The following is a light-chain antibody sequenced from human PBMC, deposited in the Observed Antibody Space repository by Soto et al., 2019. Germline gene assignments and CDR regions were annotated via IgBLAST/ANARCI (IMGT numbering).Light chain of an antibody. CDR2: WAS. CDR1: QSLVYSDGIAY. J-gene: IGKJ1*01. V-gene: IGKV2-30*01. Sequence: DVVMTQSPLSLPVTLGQPASISCRSSQSLVYSDGIAYLNWFHQRPGQSARRLIYWASNRDSGVPDRFSGRGSGTDFTLKISRVESEDVGVYYCMQGTHWPPTFGPGTKVEIK. CDR3: MQGTHWPPT.